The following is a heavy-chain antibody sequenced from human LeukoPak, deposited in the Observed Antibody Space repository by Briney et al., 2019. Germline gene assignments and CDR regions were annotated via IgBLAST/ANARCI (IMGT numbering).Heavy chain of an antibody. Sequence: GGSLRLSCAASGFTFDDYAMHWVRQAPGKGLEWVSGISWNSGGIGYADSVKGRFTISRDNAKNSLYLQMNSLRAEDTALYYCAKGNMGYYYYMDVWGKGTTVTVSS. V-gene: IGHV3-9*01. D-gene: IGHD2/OR15-2a*01. J-gene: IGHJ6*03. CDR1: GFTFDDYA. CDR3: AKGNMGYYYYMDV. CDR2: ISWNSGGI.